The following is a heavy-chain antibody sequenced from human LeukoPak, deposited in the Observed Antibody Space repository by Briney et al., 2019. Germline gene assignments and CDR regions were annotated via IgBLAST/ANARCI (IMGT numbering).Heavy chain of an antibody. J-gene: IGHJ6*03. CDR2: MNPNSGNT. CDR3: ARSRDGSPEYMDV. V-gene: IGHV1-8*03. D-gene: IGHD5-24*01. CDR1: GYTFTTYD. Sequence: ASVTVSCKASGYTFTTYDINWVRQATGQGLEWMGWMNPNSGNTGYVQKFQGRVTITRNTSASTAYMELSSLRSEDTAVYYCARSRDGSPEYMDVWGKGTTVSVSS.